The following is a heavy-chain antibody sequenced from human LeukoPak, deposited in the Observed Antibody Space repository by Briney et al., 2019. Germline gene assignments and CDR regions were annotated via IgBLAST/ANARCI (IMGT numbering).Heavy chain of an antibody. CDR1: GGTFSSYA. CDR3: ARDLPVVRSGYSYYAYEI. J-gene: IGHJ3*02. Sequence: SVKVSCKASGGTFSSYAICWVRQAPGQGLEWMGGIIPIFGTPNYAQKFQGRVTITTDESTSTAYMELSSLRSEDTAVYHCARDLPVVRSGYSYYAYEILGQGTMVTVPS. CDR2: IIPIFGTP. V-gene: IGHV1-69*05. D-gene: IGHD5-24*01.